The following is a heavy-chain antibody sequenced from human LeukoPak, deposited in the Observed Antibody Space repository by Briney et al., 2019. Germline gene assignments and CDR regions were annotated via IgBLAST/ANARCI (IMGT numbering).Heavy chain of an antibody. V-gene: IGHV3-11*06. CDR3: ARDHSSGWYSGYFDY. D-gene: IGHD6-19*01. CDR2: ISSSTSYT. Sequence: PGGSLRLSCAASGFTFSDYYMSWIRQAPGKGLEWVSYISSSTSYTNYADSVKGRFTISRDNAKNSLYLQMNSLRAEDTAVYYCARDHSSGWYSGYFDYWGQGTLVTVSS. J-gene: IGHJ4*02. CDR1: GFTFSDYY.